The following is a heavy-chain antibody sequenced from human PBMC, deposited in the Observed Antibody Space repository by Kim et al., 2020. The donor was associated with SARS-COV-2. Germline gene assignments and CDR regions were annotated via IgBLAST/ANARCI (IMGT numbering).Heavy chain of an antibody. Sequence: SETLSLTCTVSGGSISSGGYYWSWIRQHPGKGLEWIGYIYYSGSTYYNPSLMSRVTITVDTSKNQFSLKLSSVTAADTAVYYCARDRTTRVWGVVAGGAVDGMDVCGQGTTVTVSS. CDR1: GGSISSGGYY. J-gene: IGHJ6*02. D-gene: IGHD3-10*01. CDR3: ARDRTTRVWGVVAGGAVDGMDV. V-gene: IGHV4-31*03. CDR2: IYYSGST.